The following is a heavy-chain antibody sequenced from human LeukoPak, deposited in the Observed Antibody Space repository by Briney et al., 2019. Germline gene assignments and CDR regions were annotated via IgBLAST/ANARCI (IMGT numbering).Heavy chain of an antibody. V-gene: IGHV3-30*02. D-gene: IGHD5-12*01. CDR1: GFTFSSYG. CDR2: IRYDGSNK. CDR3: AKGGGYEAQYYYYYLDV. Sequence: GGSLRLSCAASGFTFSSYGMHWVRQAPGKGLEWVAFIRYDGSNKYYADSVKVRFTISRDNSKNTLYLQMKSLRAEDTAVYYCAKGGGYEAQYYYYYLDVWGKGTTVTISS. J-gene: IGHJ6*03.